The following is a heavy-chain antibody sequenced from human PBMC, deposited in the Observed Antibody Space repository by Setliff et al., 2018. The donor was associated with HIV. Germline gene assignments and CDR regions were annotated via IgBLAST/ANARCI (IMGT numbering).Heavy chain of an antibody. D-gene: IGHD1-7*01. J-gene: IGHJ4*02. V-gene: IGHV4-39*07. CDR3: ANSYTGNYPPRFDY. CDR1: GGSISSSSYY. Sequence: LSLTCTASGGSISSSSYYWGWIRQPPGKGLEWIGSIYYSGSTYYNPPLKSRVTISVDTSKNQFSLKLSSVTAADTAVYYCANSYTGNYPPRFDYWGQGTLVTVSS. CDR2: IYYSGST.